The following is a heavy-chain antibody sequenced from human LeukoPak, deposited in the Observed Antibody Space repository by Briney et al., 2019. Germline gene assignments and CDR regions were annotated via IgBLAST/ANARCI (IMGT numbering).Heavy chain of an antibody. J-gene: IGHJ4*02. V-gene: IGHV3-23*01. CDR2: ISGSGRTT. Sequence: GGSLRLSRAASAFTLNPYDISGVRQAPAEGRECGHVISGSGRTTLCADYVNGRFPSYRDNSKNQVYLQMIGLRAEDEAVYYCDKVLPGYGASGPIDYWGEGTLVTVSS. CDR3: DKVLPGYGASGPIDY. CDR1: AFTLNPYD. D-gene: IGHD4/OR15-4a*01.